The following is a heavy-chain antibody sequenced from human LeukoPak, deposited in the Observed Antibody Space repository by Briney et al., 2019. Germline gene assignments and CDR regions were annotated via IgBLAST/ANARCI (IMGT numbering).Heavy chain of an antibody. CDR2: IYYSGST. V-gene: IGHV4-61*01. CDR3: ARVPIFAITNWFDP. Sequence: SETLSLTCTVSGGSVSSGSYYWSWIRKPPGKGLEWIGYIYYSGSTNYNPSLKSRVTISVDTSKNQFSLKLRSVTAADTAVYYCARVPIFAITNWFDPWGQGTLVTVSS. J-gene: IGHJ5*02. CDR1: GGSVSSGSYY. D-gene: IGHD3-3*01.